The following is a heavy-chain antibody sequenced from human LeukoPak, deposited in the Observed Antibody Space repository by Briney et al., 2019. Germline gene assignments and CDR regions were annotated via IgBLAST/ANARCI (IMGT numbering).Heavy chain of an antibody. D-gene: IGHD6-13*01. CDR2: MYYSGGS. Sequence: PSQTLSLTCTVSGDSINSGAYYWSWIRQHPGKGLEWIGYMYYSGGSYYNPSLQSRVSISVDTSKKQVSLQLSSVTAADTAVYYCARMRQQLVSDYWGQGTLVTVSS. J-gene: IGHJ4*02. CDR3: ARMRQQLVSDY. V-gene: IGHV4-31*03. CDR1: GDSINSGAYY.